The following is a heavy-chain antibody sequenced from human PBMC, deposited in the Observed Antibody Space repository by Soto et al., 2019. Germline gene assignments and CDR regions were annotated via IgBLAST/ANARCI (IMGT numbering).Heavy chain of an antibody. J-gene: IGHJ4*02. CDR2: ISAYNGNT. CDR1: GYTFTSYG. V-gene: IGHV1-18*01. Sequence: QVQLVQSGAEVKKPGASVKVSCKASGYTFTSYGISWVRQAPGQGLEWMGWISAYNGNTNHAQKLQGRVTMTTDTSTSPAYMALTSLRSDDTAVYYCATDSSSSCHDYWGQGTLVTVSS. CDR3: ATDSSSSCHDY. D-gene: IGHD6-13*01.